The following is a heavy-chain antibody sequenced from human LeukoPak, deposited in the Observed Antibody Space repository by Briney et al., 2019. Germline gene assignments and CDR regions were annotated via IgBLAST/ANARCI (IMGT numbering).Heavy chain of an antibody. J-gene: IGHJ3*02. CDR2: INHSGST. CDR3: ARRIYYDSSGQSYAFDI. D-gene: IGHD3-22*01. CDR1: GGSFSGYY. V-gene: IGHV4-34*01. Sequence: SETLSLTCAVYGGSFSGYYWSWIRQPPGKGLEWIGDINHSGSTNHNPSLKSRVTILVDTSKNQFSLKLSSVTVADTAVYYCARRIYYDSSGQSYAFDIWGQGTMVTASS.